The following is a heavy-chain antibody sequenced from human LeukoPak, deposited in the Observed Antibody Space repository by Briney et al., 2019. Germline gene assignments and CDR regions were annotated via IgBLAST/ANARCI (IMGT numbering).Heavy chain of an antibody. D-gene: IGHD3-22*01. CDR1: GFTFSSYS. CDR3: ARGRLRSDYDSSGYYTTPLDY. Sequence: GGSLRLSCAASGFTFSSYSMNWVRQAPGKGLEWVSYISSSGSTIYYADSVKGRFTISRDNAKNSLYLQMNSLRAEDTAVYYCARGRLRSDYDSSGYYTTPLDYWGQGTLVTVSS. J-gene: IGHJ4*02. V-gene: IGHV3-48*04. CDR2: ISSSGSTI.